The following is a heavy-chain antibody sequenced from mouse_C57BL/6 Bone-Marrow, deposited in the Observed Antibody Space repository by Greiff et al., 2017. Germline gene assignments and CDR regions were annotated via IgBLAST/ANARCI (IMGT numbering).Heavy chain of an antibody. CDR1: GYTFTDYY. D-gene: IGHD1-1*01. V-gene: IGHV1-26*01. J-gene: IGHJ2*01. CDR3: AREGITTVVEDY. Sequence: VQLQQSGPELVKTGASVKISCKASGYTFTDYYMNWVKQSHGKSLEWIGDINPNNGGTSYNQKFKGKATLTVDKSSSTAYMELRSLTSEDSAVYYCAREGITTVVEDYWGQGTTLTVSS. CDR2: INPNNGGT.